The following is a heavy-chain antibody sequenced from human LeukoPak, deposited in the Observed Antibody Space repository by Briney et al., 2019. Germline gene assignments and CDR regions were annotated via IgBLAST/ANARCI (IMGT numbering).Heavy chain of an antibody. CDR1: GGSISSYY. J-gene: IGHJ6*02. Sequence: SETLSLTCTVSGGSISSYYWSWIRQPPGKGLEWIGYIYYSGSTNYSPSLKSRVTISVDTPKNQFSLKLSSVTAADTAVYYCARVGGSNYYYYGLDVWGQGTTVTVFS. V-gene: IGHV4-59*01. CDR2: IYYSGST. CDR3: ARVGGSNYYYYGLDV. D-gene: IGHD1-26*01.